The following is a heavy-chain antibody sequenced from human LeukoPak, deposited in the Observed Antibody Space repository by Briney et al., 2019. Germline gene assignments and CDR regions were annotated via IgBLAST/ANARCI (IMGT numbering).Heavy chain of an antibody. CDR3: ARDGDGYNDPDY. CDR1: GFTFSSYS. CDR2: ISSSSSYI. D-gene: IGHD5-24*01. J-gene: IGHJ4*02. V-gene: IGHV3-21*01. Sequence: GGSLRLSCAASGFTFSSYSMNWVRQAPGKGLEWVSSISSSSSYIYYADSVKGRFTISRDNAKNSLYLQMNSLRAEDTAVYYCARDGDGYNDPDYWGQGTLVTVSS.